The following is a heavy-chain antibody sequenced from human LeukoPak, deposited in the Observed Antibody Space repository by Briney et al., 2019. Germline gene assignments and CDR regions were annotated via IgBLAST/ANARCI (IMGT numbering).Heavy chain of an antibody. J-gene: IGHJ5*02. D-gene: IGHD2-2*02. CDR3: ARGAYIVVVPAAIGDP. CDR2: INPNSGGT. V-gene: IGHV1-2*02. CDR1: GYTFTGYY. Sequence: ASVKVSCKASGYTFTGYYMHWVRQAPGQGLEWMGWINPNSGGTNYAQKFQGRVTMTRDTSISTAYMELSRLRSDDTAVYYCARGAYIVVVPAAIGDPWGQGTLVTVPS.